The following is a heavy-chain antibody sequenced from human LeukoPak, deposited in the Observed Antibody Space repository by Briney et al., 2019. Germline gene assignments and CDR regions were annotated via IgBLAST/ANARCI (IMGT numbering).Heavy chain of an antibody. CDR3: AKEAGYSSSWNDY. V-gene: IGHV3-23*01. Sequence: GGSLRLSCAASGFTFSNYGMSWVRQAPGKGLEWVSGISGSGGSTYYADSVKGRFTISRDNSKNTLYLQMNSLRAEDTAVYYCAKEAGYSSSWNDYWGQGTLVIVSS. J-gene: IGHJ4*02. D-gene: IGHD6-13*01. CDR1: GFTFSNYG. CDR2: ISGSGGST.